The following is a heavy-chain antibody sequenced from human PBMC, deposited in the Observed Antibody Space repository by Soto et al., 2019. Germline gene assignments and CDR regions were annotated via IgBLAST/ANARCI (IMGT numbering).Heavy chain of an antibody. CDR3: GYYYGSGSYRKNWFDP. CDR1: GGSISSGGCY. J-gene: IGHJ5*02. Sequence: SETMSVTCTVAGGSISSGGCYWSWIRKPPGKGLEWTGCIYYSGSTYYNPSLKSRVTISVDTSKNQFSLKLSSVTAADTAVYYCGYYYGSGSYRKNWFDPWGQGTLVTVSS. D-gene: IGHD3-10*01. V-gene: IGHV4-30-4*01. CDR2: IYYSGST.